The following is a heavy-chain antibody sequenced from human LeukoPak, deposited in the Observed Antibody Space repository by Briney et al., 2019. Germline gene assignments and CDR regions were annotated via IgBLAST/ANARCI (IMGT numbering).Heavy chain of an antibody. CDR3: SRVAGGSYYYYYMDV. J-gene: IGHJ6*03. V-gene: IGHV3-49*04. Sequence: GGSLRLSCAASGFTFGDYAMSWVRQAPGKGLQWVGFLRSKTYTETTEYAASVKGRFIISRDDSKSIAYQQMNSLKTEDTAVYYCSRVAGGSYYYYYMDVWGKGTTVTVSS. CDR1: GFTFGDYA. CDR2: LRSKTYTETT. D-gene: IGHD3-16*01.